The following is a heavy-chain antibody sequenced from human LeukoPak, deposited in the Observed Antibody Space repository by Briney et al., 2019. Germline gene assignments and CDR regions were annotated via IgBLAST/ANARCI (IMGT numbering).Heavy chain of an antibody. CDR1: GFTFSSYS. Sequence: GGSLRLSCAASGFTFSSYSMNWVRQAPGKGLEWVSSISSSSSYIYYADSVKGRFTISRDNAKNSLYLQMNSLRAEDTAVYYCARDPEEDYGDYGGTFDPWGQGTLVTVSS. CDR3: ARDPEEDYGDYGGTFDP. CDR2: ISSSSSYI. J-gene: IGHJ5*02. D-gene: IGHD4-17*01. V-gene: IGHV3-21*01.